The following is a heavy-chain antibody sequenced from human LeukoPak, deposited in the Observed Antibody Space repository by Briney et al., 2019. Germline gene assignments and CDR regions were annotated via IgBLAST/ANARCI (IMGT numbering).Heavy chain of an antibody. V-gene: IGHV4-34*01. J-gene: IGHJ4*02. Sequence: KPSEALSLTCAVYGGSFSGYYWSWIRQPPGEGLEWIGEINHSGSTNYNPSLKSRVTISVDTSKNQFSLKLSSVTAADTAVYYCARGRQFWGQGTLVTVSS. CDR1: GGSFSGYY. CDR2: INHSGST. CDR3: ARGRQF.